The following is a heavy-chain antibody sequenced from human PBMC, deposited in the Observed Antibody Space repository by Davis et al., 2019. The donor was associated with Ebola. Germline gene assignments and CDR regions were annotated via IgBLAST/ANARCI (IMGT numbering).Heavy chain of an antibody. CDR2: IKQDGSEK. D-gene: IGHD1-26*01. CDR3: AKDPTAATEGYFDY. V-gene: IGHV3-7*01. CDR1: GFTFSSYA. Sequence: PGGSLRLSCAASGFTFSSYAMHWVRQAPGKGLEWVANIKQDGSEKYYVDSVKGRFTISRDNSKNTLYLQMNSLRAEDTAVYYCAKDPTAATEGYFDYWGQGTLVTVSS. J-gene: IGHJ4*02.